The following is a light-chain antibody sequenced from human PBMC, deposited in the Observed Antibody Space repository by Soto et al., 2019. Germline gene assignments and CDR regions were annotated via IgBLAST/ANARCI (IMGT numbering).Light chain of an antibody. CDR1: QSVSSSY. V-gene: IGKV3-20*01. CDR2: GAS. CDR3: QHYGRSSRT. Sequence: EIVLTQSPGTLSLSPGERATLSCRASQSVSSSYLAWYQKKPGQAPRLLIYGASRRATGIPHRFSCSESGTDCTLTMSRLEPEDFAVYYWQHYGRSSRTFRKGHKLEIQ. J-gene: IGKJ1*01.